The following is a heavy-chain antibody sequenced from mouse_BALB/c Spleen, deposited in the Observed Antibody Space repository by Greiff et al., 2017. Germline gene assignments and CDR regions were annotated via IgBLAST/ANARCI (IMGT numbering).Heavy chain of an antibody. D-gene: IGHD1-2*01. Sequence: VKLVESGPGLVPPSQSLSITCTVSGFSLTSYGVHWVRQPPGKGLEWLGVIWAGGSTNYNSAFMSRLSISKDNSKSQVFLKMNSLQTDDTAMYYCARDHPTATTYWGQGTLVTVSA. CDR2: IWAGGST. CDR1: GFSLTSYG. CDR3: ARDHPTATTY. V-gene: IGHV2-9*02. J-gene: IGHJ3*01.